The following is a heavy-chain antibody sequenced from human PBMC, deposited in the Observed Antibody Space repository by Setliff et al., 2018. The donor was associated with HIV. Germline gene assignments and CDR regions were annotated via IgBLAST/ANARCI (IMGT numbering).Heavy chain of an antibody. CDR1: GGTFSSYA. CDR2: IIPIFATA. J-gene: IGHJ5*02. Sequence: WASVKVSCKASGGTFSSYAISWVRQAPGQGLEWMGGIIPIFATANYAQKFQGRVTITADESTYTAYMELSSLRSEDTAVYYCASSIPTEQGPWFDPWGQGTLVTVSS. V-gene: IGHV1-69*13. CDR3: ASSIPTEQGPWFDP. D-gene: IGHD4-17*01.